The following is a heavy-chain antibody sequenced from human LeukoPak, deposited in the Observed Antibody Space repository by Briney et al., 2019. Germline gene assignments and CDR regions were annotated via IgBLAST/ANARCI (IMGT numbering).Heavy chain of an antibody. V-gene: IGHV4-39*01. CDR3: ARRGIQLWLGWFDP. D-gene: IGHD5-18*01. Sequence: SETLSLTCTVSGGSISSSSYYWGWIRPPPGKGLEWIGSIYYSGSTYYNPSLKSRVTISVDTSKNQFSLKLSSVTAADTAVYYCARRGIQLWLGWFDPWGQGTLVTVSS. J-gene: IGHJ5*02. CDR1: GGSISSSSYY. CDR2: IYYSGST.